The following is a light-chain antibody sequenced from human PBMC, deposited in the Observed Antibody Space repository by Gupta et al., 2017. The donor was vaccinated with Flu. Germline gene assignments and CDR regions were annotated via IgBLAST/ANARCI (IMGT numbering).Light chain of an antibody. CDR1: QSVRSN. J-gene: IGKJ1*01. V-gene: IGKV3-15*01. CDR2: GAS. Sequence: EIVLTQSPATLSVSPGEIATRSCGASQSVRSNLAWYQQKPGQRPRLLIYGASTRATGTPARFSGSGSGTEFTLTISSLQSEDCAFYYCQQDDNCPQAFGQGTKVEVK. CDR3: QQDDNCPQA.